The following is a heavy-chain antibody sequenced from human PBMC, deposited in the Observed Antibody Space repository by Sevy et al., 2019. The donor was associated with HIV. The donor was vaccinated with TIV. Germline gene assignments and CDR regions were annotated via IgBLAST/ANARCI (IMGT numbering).Heavy chain of an antibody. CDR1: GYTFSSNG. D-gene: IGHD3-10*01. CDR2: IGVYNGNS. CDR3: ARVPTYYIGSGTYFDY. J-gene: IGHJ4*02. Sequence: ASVKVSCKASGYTFSSNGIAWVRQAPGQGLQRMGWIGVYNGNSNYAQNLRVRVTMTTDTSTSTAYMELKSLRSDDTAAYYCARVPTYYIGSGTYFDYWGQGTLVTVSS. V-gene: IGHV1-18*01.